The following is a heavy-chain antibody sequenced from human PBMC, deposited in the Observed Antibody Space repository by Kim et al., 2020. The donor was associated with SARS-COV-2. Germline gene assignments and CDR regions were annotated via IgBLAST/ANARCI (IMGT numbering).Heavy chain of an antibody. V-gene: IGHV1-18*01. CDR3: ASDDGRELRTYYYYGMDV. CDR2: ISAYNGNT. Sequence: ASVKVSCKASGYTFTSYGISWVRQAPGQGLEWMGWISAYNGNTNNEQKPQGRVTMTTDTSTSTAYMELRSLRSDDTAVYYCASDDGRELRTYYYYGMDVWGQGTTVTVSS. J-gene: IGHJ6*02. CDR1: GYTFTSYG. D-gene: IGHD1-7*01.